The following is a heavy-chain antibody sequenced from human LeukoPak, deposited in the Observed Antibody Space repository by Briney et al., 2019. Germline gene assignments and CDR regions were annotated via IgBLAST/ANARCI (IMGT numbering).Heavy chain of an antibody. CDR2: IRYDGSRE. J-gene: IGHJ4*02. CDR3: AKEDLGSYSL. V-gene: IGHV3-30*02. Sequence: GGSLRLSCEASGFTISSYGMHWVRQAPGKGLEWVTFIRYDGSREYYADSVRGRFTISRDNSKNTLYLQMSTLRHDDTAVYYCAKEDLGSYSLWGQGTLVTVSS. D-gene: IGHD1-26*01. CDR1: GFTISSYG.